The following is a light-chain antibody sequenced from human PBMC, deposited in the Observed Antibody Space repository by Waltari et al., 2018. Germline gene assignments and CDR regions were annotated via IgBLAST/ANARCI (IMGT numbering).Light chain of an antibody. CDR1: QSVSTF. Sequence: EIVLTQSPATLSLAPGERATLSCRASQSVSTFLAWYQQKLGQAPRLLIYHASTRATGVPARFSGSGSGTDFTLTISSLEPEDFAVYYCQQRANWPPLTFGGGTKVEI. V-gene: IGKV3-11*01. CDR3: QQRANWPPLT. CDR2: HAS. J-gene: IGKJ4*01.